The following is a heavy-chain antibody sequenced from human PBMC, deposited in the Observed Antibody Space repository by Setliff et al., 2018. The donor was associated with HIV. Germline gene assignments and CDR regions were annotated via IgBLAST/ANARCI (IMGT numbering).Heavy chain of an antibody. CDR2: INPNSGGT. J-gene: IGHJ3*02. CDR1: GYTFTDYY. D-gene: IGHD3-22*01. CDR3: ARDPSPYYSDDSGYPDDAFDI. V-gene: IGHV1-2*06. Sequence: ASVKVSCKASGYTFTDYYMQWVRQAPGQGLEWMGRINPNSGGTNYAQKFQGRVTMTRDTSTSTAYMELSSLRSEDTAVYYCARDPSPYYSDDSGYPDDAFDIWGQGTMVTVSS.